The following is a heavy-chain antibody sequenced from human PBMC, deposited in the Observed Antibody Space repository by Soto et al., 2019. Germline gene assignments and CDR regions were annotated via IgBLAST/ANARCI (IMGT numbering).Heavy chain of an antibody. V-gene: IGHV3-30*18. J-gene: IGHJ6*02. D-gene: IGHD2-2*01. CDR1: GFTFSSYG. CDR3: AKGARGCSSTSCYSYGMDV. CDR2: ISYDGSNK. Sequence: GGSLRLSCAASGFTFSSYGVHWVRQAPGKGLEWVAVISYDGSNKYYADSVKGRFTISRDNSKNTLYLQMNSLRAEDTAVYYCAKGARGCSSTSCYSYGMDVWGQGTTVTVSS.